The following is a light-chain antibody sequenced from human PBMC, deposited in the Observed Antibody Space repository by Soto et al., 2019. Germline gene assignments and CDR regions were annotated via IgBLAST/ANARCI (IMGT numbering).Light chain of an antibody. CDR2: EVT. V-gene: IGLV2-8*01. Sequence: QSALTQPPSASGSPGQSVTISCTGTSSDVGGYNYVSWYQQHPGKAPKLTIYEVTRRPSGVPDRFSGSKSGNTASLTVSGLQADDEADYYCSSYAGTNNYVFGTGTKLTVL. J-gene: IGLJ1*01. CDR3: SSYAGTNNYV. CDR1: SSDVGGYNY.